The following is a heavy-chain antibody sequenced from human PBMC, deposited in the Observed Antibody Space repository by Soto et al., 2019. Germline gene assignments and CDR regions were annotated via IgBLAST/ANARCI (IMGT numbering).Heavy chain of an antibody. V-gene: IGHV4-39*01. CDR2: IYYSGST. CDR3: ARRPRITVVTGYYFDY. CDR1: GGSISSSSYY. D-gene: IGHD2-15*01. Sequence: QLQLQESGPGLVKPSETLSLTCTVSGGSISSSSYYWGWIRQPPGKGLEWIGSIYYSGSTYYNPSLKSRVTISVDTSKNQFSLKLSSVTAADTAVYYCARRPRITVVTGYYFDYWGQGTLVTVSS. J-gene: IGHJ4*02.